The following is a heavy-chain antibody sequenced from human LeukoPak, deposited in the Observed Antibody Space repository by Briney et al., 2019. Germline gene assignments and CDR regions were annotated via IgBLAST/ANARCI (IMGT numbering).Heavy chain of an antibody. V-gene: IGHV1-69*06. CDR3: ARSQPLAYFDL. CDR1: GGSFNSYA. J-gene: IGHJ2*01. CDR2: IIPIFGTA. Sequence: SVKVSCKASGGSFNSYAISWVRQAPGQGLEWMGGIIPIFGTANYAQKFQGRVTITADKSTSTAYMELSSLRSEDTAVYYCARSQPLAYFDLWGRGTLVTVSS.